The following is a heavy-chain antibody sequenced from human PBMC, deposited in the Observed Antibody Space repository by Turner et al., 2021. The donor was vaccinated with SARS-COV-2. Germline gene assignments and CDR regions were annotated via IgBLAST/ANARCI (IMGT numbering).Heavy chain of an antibody. D-gene: IGHD2-21*02. J-gene: IGHJ4*02. Sequence: QVQLVQTGAEVKKPGASVKVSCKVSGYTLIELSMHWVRQAPGKGLEWMGGFDPEDGETIYAQKFQGRVTMTEDTSTDTAYMELSSLRSEDTAVYYCATGYAYCGGDCSIHYWGQGTLVTVSS. CDR2: FDPEDGET. CDR3: ATGYAYCGGDCSIHY. V-gene: IGHV1-24*01. CDR1: GYTLIELS.